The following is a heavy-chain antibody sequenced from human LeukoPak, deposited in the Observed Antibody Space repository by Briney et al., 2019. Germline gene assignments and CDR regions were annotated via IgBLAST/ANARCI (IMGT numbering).Heavy chain of an antibody. V-gene: IGHV3-74*01. D-gene: IGHD3-16*01. CDR3: ARVRMGDDFNPFDY. Sequence: GGSLRLSCAASGFTFSSFWIYWVRHAPGKGLVWVSRINGEGSETIHADSVKGRFTISRDNAKNTLYLQMNSLRAEDTAVYYCARVRMGDDFNPFDYWGQGTLVTVSS. J-gene: IGHJ4*02. CDR1: GFTFSSFW. CDR2: INGEGSET.